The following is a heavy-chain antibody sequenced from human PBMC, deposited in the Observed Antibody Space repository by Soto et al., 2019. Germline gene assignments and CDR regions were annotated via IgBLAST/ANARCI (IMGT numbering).Heavy chain of an antibody. Sequence: EVQLVQSGAEVKKPGESLKISCQASGYSFSTYWIAWVRQMPGQGLEWMGIIFPGDSDTRYSPSFQGQVTISVDKSFSTAFLQWSSLKASDTAIYYCARRPSGDRRGYSGPLSRPYGMDVWGQGTTVTVSS. J-gene: IGHJ6*02. CDR3: ARRPSGDRRGYSGPLSRPYGMDV. D-gene: IGHD5-12*01. CDR1: GYSFSTYW. CDR2: IFPGDSDT. V-gene: IGHV5-51*01.